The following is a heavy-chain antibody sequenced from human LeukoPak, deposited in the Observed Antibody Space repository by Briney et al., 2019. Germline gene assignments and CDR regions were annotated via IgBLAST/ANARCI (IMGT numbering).Heavy chain of an antibody. D-gene: IGHD3-16*01. CDR2: LHRDGSV. CDR1: GFTVSDNN. V-gene: IGHV3-53*01. J-gene: IGHJ4*02. CDR3: VRVHGGGN. Sequence: GGSLRLSCAASGFTVSDNNMIWVRQAPGKGLEWVSTLHRDGSVRYADSVNGRFTISRDDSKNTLSLQMSSLRDEDTAVYYCVRVHGGGNWGQGTLVTVSS.